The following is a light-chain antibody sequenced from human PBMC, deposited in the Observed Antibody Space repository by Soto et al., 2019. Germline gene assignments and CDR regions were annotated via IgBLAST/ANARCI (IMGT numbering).Light chain of an antibody. V-gene: IGLV1-40*01. Sequence: QSVLTQPPSVSGAPGQRVTISCTGSSSNIGAGYDVHWYQQLPGTAPKLLIYGNSNRPSGVPDRCSGSKSGTSASLAITGLKAEDEADYDCQSYDSSLSGWVFGGGTKLTVL. CDR3: QSYDSSLSGWV. J-gene: IGLJ3*02. CDR2: GNS. CDR1: SSNIGAGYD.